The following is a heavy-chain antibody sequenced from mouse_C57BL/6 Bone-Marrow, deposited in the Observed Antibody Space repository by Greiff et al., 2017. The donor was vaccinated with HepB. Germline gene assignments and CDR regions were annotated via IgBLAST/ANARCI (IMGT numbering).Heavy chain of an antibody. D-gene: IGHD2-2*01. V-gene: IGHV6-6*01. J-gene: IGHJ1*03. CDR2: IRNKANNHAT. Sequence: EVQVVESGGGLVQPGGSMKLSCAASGFTFSDAWMDWVRQSPEKGLEWVAEIRNKANNHATYYAESVKGRFTISRDDSKSSVYLQMNSLRAEDTGIYYCTRPGGKWFTGGWYFDVWGTGTTVTVSS. CDR1: GFTFSDAW. CDR3: TRPGGKWFTGGWYFDV.